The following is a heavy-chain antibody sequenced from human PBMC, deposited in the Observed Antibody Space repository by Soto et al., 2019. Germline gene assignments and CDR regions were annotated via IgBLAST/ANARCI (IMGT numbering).Heavy chain of an antibody. J-gene: IGHJ2*01. V-gene: IGHV3-23*01. CDR2: ISGGGDAP. CDR3: ARKVPGSTSRPDYWYFNL. Sequence: EVQLLESGGGLVQPGGSLRLSCAGSGFTFINYAMNWVRQAPGKGLEWVSTISGGGDAPFFADSVRGRFTISRDNSKNTVTLQMNNLGVDDTAGYFCARKVPGSTSRPDYWYFNLGGRCTLVTVSS. CDR1: GFTFINYA. D-gene: IGHD3-10*01.